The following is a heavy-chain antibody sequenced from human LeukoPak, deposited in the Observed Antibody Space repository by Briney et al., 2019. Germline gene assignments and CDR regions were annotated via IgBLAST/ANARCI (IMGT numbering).Heavy chain of an antibody. D-gene: IGHD4-17*01. CDR3: ARDEVYGELYY. Sequence: SETLSLTCSVSGESIGSYFWSWIRQPAGKGLEWIGRISDSGSTYYSPSLKSRVSMSLDKSKDQFSLNLTSLSAADTAIYYCARDEVYGELYYWGQGTLVSVSP. V-gene: IGHV4-4*07. CDR1: GESIGSYF. J-gene: IGHJ4*02. CDR2: ISDSGST.